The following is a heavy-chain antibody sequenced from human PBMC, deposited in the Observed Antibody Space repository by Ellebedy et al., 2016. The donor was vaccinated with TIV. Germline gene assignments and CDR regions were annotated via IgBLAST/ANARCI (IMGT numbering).Heavy chain of an antibody. CDR3: ARGTVRAFDI. D-gene: IGHD3/OR15-3a*01. Sequence: GGSLRLSXAASGFTFSSYDMHWVRQAAGKGLEWVSRIGTAGDTYYPGSVKGRFTISRENAKNSLYLQMNSLRAGDTAVYYCARGTVRAFDIWGQGTMVTVSS. J-gene: IGHJ3*02. CDR2: IGTAGDT. CDR1: GFTFSSYD. V-gene: IGHV3-13*01.